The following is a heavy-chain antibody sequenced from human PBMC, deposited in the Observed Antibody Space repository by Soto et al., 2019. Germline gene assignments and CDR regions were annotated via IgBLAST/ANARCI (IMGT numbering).Heavy chain of an antibody. D-gene: IGHD2-2*01. J-gene: IGHJ5*02. V-gene: IGHV1-2*04. CDR2: INPNSGGT. CDR1: GYTFTGYY. Sequence: ASVKVSCKASGYTFTGYYMHWVRQAPGQGLEWMGWINPNSGGTNYAQKFQGWVTMTRDTSISTAYMELSRLRSDDTAVYYCARDHSSTSGPNRFDPWGQGTLVTVSS. CDR3: ARDHSSTSGPNRFDP.